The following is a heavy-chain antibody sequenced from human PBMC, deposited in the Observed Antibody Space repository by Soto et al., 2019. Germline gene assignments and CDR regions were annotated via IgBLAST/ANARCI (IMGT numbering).Heavy chain of an antibody. Sequence: QVQLQESGPGLVKPSQTLSLTCTVSGGSISSGGYYWSWIRQHPGKGLEWIGYIYYSGRTYYNPSLKSRVTISVDTSKNQFSLKLSSVTAADTAVYYCARSTIFGVVIIRWGQGTLVTVSS. V-gene: IGHV4-31*03. J-gene: IGHJ4*02. CDR2: IYYSGRT. D-gene: IGHD3-3*01. CDR1: GGSISSGGYY. CDR3: ARSTIFGVVIIR.